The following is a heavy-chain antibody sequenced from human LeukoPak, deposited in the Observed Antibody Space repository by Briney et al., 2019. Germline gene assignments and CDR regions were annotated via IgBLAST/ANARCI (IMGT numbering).Heavy chain of an antibody. CDR1: GGSVSSYY. CDR2: IHYSGRT. V-gene: IGHV4-59*02. CDR3: LIFGNKTSYDILTGYWPGFFDH. J-gene: IGHJ4*02. Sequence: SETLSLTCTFSGGSVSSYYRSWIRQPPGKRLERIGYIHYSGRTDYNPSLERRLAISLATSKNNCSLTLSSVTAADTAVYYCLIFGNKTSYDILTGYWPGFFDHWGQGTLVTVSS. D-gene: IGHD3-9*01.